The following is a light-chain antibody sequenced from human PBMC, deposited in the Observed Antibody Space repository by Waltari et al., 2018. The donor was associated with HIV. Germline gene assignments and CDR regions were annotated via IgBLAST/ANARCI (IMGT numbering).Light chain of an antibody. Sequence: QSTLTQPASVSGSPGQQVTISCTGLSSDIDVYKYFSWYQQHPGKAPKLLIYDVSNRPSWVSHRFSGSKSANTASLTISWLQAEDEADYYCSSYTTTSTLYVFGTGTKVTV. J-gene: IGLJ1*01. CDR3: SSYTTTSTLYV. CDR2: DVS. CDR1: SSDIDVYKY. V-gene: IGLV2-14*03.